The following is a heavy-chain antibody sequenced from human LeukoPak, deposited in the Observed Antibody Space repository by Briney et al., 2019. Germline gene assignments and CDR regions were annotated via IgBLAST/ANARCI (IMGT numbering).Heavy chain of an antibody. V-gene: IGHV3-20*04. CDR2: INWNGGSA. CDR3: SSRDTSGYFSPPVY. D-gene: IGHD3-22*01. Sequence: PGGSLRLSCAASGFTFDSHAMSWVRPAPGRGLEWVSAINWNGGSAAYADSVKGRFTISRDNAKNSLFLQMNNLRAEDTALYYCSSRDTSGYFSPPVYWGQGTLVTVSS. J-gene: IGHJ4*02. CDR1: GFTFDSHA.